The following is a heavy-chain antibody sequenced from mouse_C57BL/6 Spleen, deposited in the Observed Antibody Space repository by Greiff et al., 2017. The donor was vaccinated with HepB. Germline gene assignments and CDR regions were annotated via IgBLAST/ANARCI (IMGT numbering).Heavy chain of an antibody. CDR2: IYPGSGST. D-gene: IGHD1-1*01. Sequence: QVQLQQPGAELVKPGASVKMSCKASGYTFTSYWITWAKQRPGQGLEWIGDIYPGSGSTNYNEKFKSKATLTVDTSSSTAYMQLSSLTSEDSAVYYCARIIYYYGSDAMDYWGQGTSVTVSS. J-gene: IGHJ4*01. V-gene: IGHV1-55*01. CDR3: ARIIYYYGSDAMDY. CDR1: GYTFTSYW.